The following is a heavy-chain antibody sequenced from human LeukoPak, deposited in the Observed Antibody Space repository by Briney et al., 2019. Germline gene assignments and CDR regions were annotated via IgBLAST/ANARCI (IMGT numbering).Heavy chain of an antibody. CDR2: IDPSDSYT. D-gene: IGHD3-22*01. Sequence: GESLKISCKDSGYSFTNYWISWVRQMPGKGLEWMGRIDPSDSYTNYSPSFQGHVTISADKSVNTAYLQWSSLRASDTAMYYCARLPMTLNYFDYCGQGTLVTVSS. CDR1: GYSFTNYW. CDR3: ARLPMTLNYFDY. J-gene: IGHJ4*02. V-gene: IGHV5-10-1*01.